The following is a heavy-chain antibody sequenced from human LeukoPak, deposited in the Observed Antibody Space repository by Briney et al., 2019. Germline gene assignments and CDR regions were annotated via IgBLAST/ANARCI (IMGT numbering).Heavy chain of an antibody. D-gene: IGHD3-10*01. J-gene: IGHJ6*03. CDR1: GFTFSKYW. CDR3: GKAGGGGAITMVRGVKGDYYYMDV. CDR2: IDQYGSDT. V-gene: IGHV3-7*03. Sequence: GGSLRLSCAVSGFTFSKYWMSWVRQAPGKGLEWVASIDQYGSDTYYVDSVKGRFTISRDNSKNTLYLQMNSLRVDDTAVYYCGKAGGGGAITMVRGVKGDYYYMDVWGKGTTVTISS.